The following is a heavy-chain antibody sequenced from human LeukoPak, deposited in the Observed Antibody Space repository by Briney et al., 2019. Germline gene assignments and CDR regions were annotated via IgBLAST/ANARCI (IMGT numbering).Heavy chain of an antibody. J-gene: IGHJ4*02. CDR1: GFTFSSYW. CDR2: INSDGSST. Sequence: PGGSLRLSCAASGFTFSSYWMHWVRQAPGKGLVWVSRINSDGSSTSYADSVKGRFTISRDNAKNTLYLQMNSLRAEDTAVYYCARDGDSSGWYTSFDYWGQGTLVTVSS. CDR3: ARDGDSSGWYTSFDY. D-gene: IGHD6-19*01. V-gene: IGHV3-74*01.